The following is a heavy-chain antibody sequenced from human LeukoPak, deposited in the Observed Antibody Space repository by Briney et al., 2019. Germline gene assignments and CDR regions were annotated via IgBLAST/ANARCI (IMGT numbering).Heavy chain of an antibody. Sequence: GSLRLSCVASGFTFSKNALSWVRQTPGKGLEWIGRIYTSGSTNYNPSLKSRVTISVDTSKNQFSLKLSSVTAADTAVYYCARGGGQGCSGGSCYFNWFDPWGQGTLVTVSS. CDR3: ARGGGQGCSGGSCYFNWFDP. V-gene: IGHV4-4*08. D-gene: IGHD2-15*01. CDR2: IYTSGST. J-gene: IGHJ5*02. CDR1: GFTFSKNA.